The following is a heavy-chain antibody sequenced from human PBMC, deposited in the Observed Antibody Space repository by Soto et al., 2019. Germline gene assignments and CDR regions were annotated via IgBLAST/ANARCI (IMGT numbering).Heavy chain of an antibody. CDR3: ARGWWEREGYVMDV. D-gene: IGHD1-26*01. CDR1: GYTFTNYG. Sequence: ASVKVSCTTPGYTFTNYGISWVRQAPGQGLEWMGWISGYNGNTKYAQKVQGRVTMTIDTPTSTAYMELWSLRSDDTAVYYCARGWWEREGYVMDVWGQGTTVTVSS. J-gene: IGHJ6*02. CDR2: ISGYNGNT. V-gene: IGHV1-18*01.